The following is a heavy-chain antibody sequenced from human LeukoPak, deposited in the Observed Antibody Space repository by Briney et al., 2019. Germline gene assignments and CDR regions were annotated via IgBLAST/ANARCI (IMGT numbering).Heavy chain of an antibody. V-gene: IGHV1-18*01. CDR3: ARALTDSTGDWFDP. CDR1: GYTFTSYG. D-gene: IGHD6-13*01. CDR2: ISAYNGNT. J-gene: IGHJ5*02. Sequence: GASVKVSCKASGYTFTSYGIRWVRQAPGQGLEWMGWISAYNGNTNYAQKLQGRVTMTTDTSTSTAYMELRSLRSDDTAVYYCARALTDSTGDWFDPWGQGTLVTVSS.